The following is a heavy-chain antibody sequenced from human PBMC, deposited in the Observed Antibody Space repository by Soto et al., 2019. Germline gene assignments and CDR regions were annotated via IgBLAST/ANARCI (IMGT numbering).Heavy chain of an antibody. CDR1: GFTFSNHG. V-gene: IGHV3-33*01. CDR3: ARDRGWSRSHYFDS. D-gene: IGHD2-15*01. CDR2: ISYDGRNK. J-gene: IGHJ4*02. Sequence: QVQSVESGGGVVQPGTSLRLSCAVSGFTFSNHGMHWVRQAPGKGLEWVALISYDGRNKDYVDSLKGRFTISRDNFKDTLFLQMSTLRADDTAVYYCARDRGWSRSHYFDSWGQGTLVTVSS.